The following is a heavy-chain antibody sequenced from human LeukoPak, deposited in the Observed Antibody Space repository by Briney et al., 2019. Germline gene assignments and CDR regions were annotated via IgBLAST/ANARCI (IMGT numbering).Heavy chain of an antibody. CDR3: ARGGGLDV. V-gene: IGHV3-7*04. Sequence: CGSLRPYCVAFGLPFSRYLMNWVRLAPGQGLVWIAIVTPNVIGKYNPDSVQCRFTTSRDNAKNSLYLQMSNLRAEDTAVYCCARGGGLDVWGQGATVTVSS. CDR1: GLPFSRYL. J-gene: IGHJ6*02. CDR2: VTPNVIGK.